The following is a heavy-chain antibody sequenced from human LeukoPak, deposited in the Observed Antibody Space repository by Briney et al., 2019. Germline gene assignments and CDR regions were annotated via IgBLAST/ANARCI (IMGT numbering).Heavy chain of an antibody. CDR1: GGSISFSSDY. J-gene: IGHJ4*02. V-gene: IGHV4-39*01. CDR2: IYYSGTT. CDR3: ARRLSTRSYYLDD. Sequence: SETLSLTCTVSGGSISFSSDYRGWIRQPPGKGLEWIGDIYYSGTTNYNPSLKSRVTMSVDTSKNQFSLKLNSATAADTAVYYCARRLSTRSYYLDDWGQGTLVTVSS. D-gene: IGHD2/OR15-2a*01.